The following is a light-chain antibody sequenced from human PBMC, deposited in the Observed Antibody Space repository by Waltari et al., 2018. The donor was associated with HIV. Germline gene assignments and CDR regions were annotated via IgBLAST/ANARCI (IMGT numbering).Light chain of an antibody. CDR1: SSDVGGYHY. V-gene: IGLV2-11*01. CDR3: CSYAGSYSWV. CDR2: DVS. J-gene: IGLJ3*02. Sequence: QSALTQPRSLSGSPGQSVTISCTGTSSDVGGYHYVSWYQQHPGKAPKSMIYDVSKRPSGVPDRFACDKAGNTASLTISGLQAEDEADYYCCSYAGSYSWVFGGGTKLTVL.